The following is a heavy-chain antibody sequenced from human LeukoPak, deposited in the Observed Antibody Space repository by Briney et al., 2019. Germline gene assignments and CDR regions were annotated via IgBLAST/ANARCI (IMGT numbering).Heavy chain of an antibody. D-gene: IGHD1-20*01. J-gene: IGHJ4*02. CDR1: AFTFSFYL. Sequence: PGGSLRLSCTASAFTFSFYLMNWVRQAPGKGLEWVSSISTSSSHIYYADSLKGRFTVSRDNAKSSLYLQMNNLRAEDTAVYYCARDDNWNDKPFDLGGQGTLVTVSS. CDR3: ARDDNWNDKPFDL. V-gene: IGHV3-21*01. CDR2: ISTSSSHI.